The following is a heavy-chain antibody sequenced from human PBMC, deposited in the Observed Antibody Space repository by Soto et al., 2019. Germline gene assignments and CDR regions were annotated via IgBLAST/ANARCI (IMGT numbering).Heavy chain of an antibody. Sequence: GGSLRLSCAASGFTFSSYGMHWVRQAPGKGLEWVAVISYDGSNKYYADSVKGRFTISRDNSKNTLYLQMNSLRAEDTAVYYCAKEQGDYGDSPGPFDYWGQGTLVTVSS. CDR3: AKEQGDYGDSPGPFDY. CDR1: GFTFSSYG. V-gene: IGHV3-30*18. CDR2: ISYDGSNK. D-gene: IGHD4-17*01. J-gene: IGHJ4*02.